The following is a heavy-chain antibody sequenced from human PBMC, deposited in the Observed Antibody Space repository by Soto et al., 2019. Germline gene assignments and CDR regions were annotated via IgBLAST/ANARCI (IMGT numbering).Heavy chain of an antibody. CDR3: KTGGD. V-gene: IGHV3-15*01. Sequence: EVQLVESGGGLVRPGGSLRLSCAASGFIFSHAWMSWVRQAPGKGLEWVGHIKSRTDGGTTDYAAPVKGRFTLSRDDSKNTLYLQMNSLKNEDTAVYYCKTGGDWGLGTLVTVSS. CDR2: IKSRTDGGTT. J-gene: IGHJ4*02. D-gene: IGHD2-8*02. CDR1: GFIFSHAW.